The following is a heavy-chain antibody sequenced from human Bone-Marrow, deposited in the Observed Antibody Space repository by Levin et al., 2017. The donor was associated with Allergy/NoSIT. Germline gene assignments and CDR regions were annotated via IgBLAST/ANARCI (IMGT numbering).Heavy chain of an antibody. J-gene: IGHJ6*03. CDR2: ISHDGSNV. CDR3: AKELLWFGDYYYYMDV. D-gene: IGHD3-10*01. Sequence: PGGSLRLSCEASGFTFNIYGMHWVRQAPGKGLEWVAVISHDGSNVYYADSVKGRFTISRDNAKDTLFLQMNSLRAEDAAVYYCAKELLWFGDYYYYMDVWGKGTTVTVSS. V-gene: IGHV3-30*18. CDR1: GFTFNIYG.